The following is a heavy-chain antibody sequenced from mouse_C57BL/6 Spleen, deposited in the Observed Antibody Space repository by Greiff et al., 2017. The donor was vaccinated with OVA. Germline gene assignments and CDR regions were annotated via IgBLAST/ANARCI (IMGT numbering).Heavy chain of an antibody. V-gene: IGHV1-69*01. CDR2: IYPSDSFT. CDR3: ARKGYYDYDWFAY. J-gene: IGHJ3*01. D-gene: IGHD2-4*01. Sequence: VQLQQPGAELVMPGASVKLSCKASGYTFTSYWMHWVKQRPGQGLEWIGEIYPSDSFTNYNQKFKGKSTLTVDKSSSTAYMQLSSLTSEDSAVYYCARKGYYDYDWFAYWGQGTLVTVSA. CDR1: GYTFTSYW.